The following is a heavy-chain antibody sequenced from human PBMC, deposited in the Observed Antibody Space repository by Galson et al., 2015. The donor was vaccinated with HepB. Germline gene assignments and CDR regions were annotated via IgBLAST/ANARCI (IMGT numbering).Heavy chain of an antibody. Sequence: SVKVSCKASGYTFTSYAMNWVRQAPGQGLEWMGWINTNTGNPTYAQGFTGRFVFSLDTSVSTAYLQISSLKAEDTAVYYCARDPGEWQQLVRRLDPWGQGTLVTVSS. CDR2: INTNTGNP. CDR1: GYTFTSYA. D-gene: IGHD6-13*01. J-gene: IGHJ5*02. CDR3: ARDPGEWQQLVRRLDP. V-gene: IGHV7-4-1*02.